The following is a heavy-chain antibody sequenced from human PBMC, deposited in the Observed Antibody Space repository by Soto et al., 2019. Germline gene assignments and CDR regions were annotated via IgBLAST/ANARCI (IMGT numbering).Heavy chain of an antibody. CDR2: ISYDGGTT. J-gene: IGHJ4*02. CDR3: ITDGPDGRAY. V-gene: IGHV3-15*01. Sequence: GGSLRLSCAASGFTFSSYVMHWVRQAPGKGLEWVAVISYDGGTTDYATPVKGRFTISRDDSKNTLYLQMNSLKIEDTALYYCITDGPDGRAYWGQGTQVTVSS. CDR1: GFTFSSYV.